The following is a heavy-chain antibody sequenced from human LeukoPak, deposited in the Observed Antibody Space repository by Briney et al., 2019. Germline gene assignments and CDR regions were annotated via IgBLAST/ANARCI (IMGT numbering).Heavy chain of an antibody. CDR3: ARHGDRVMESGYSYGRPNHFDY. CDR2: IYYSGST. D-gene: IGHD5-18*01. J-gene: IGHJ4*02. CDR1: GGSISSSSYY. Sequence: NTSETLSLTCTVSGGSISSSSYYWGWIRQPPGKGLEWIGSIYYSGSTYYNPSLKSRVTISVDTSKNQFSLKLSSVTAADTAVYYCARHGDRVMESGYSYGRPNHFDYWGQGTLVTVSS. V-gene: IGHV4-39*01.